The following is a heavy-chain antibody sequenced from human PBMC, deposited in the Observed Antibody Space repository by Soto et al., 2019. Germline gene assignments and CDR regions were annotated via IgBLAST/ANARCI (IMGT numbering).Heavy chain of an antibody. Sequence: SETLSLTCTVSGGSISSYYWSWIRQPPGKGLEWIGYIYYSGSTNYNPSLKSRVTISVDTSKNQFSLKLSSVTAADTAVYYCAREGSGSYWRGYYFDFRGQGTLVTVSS. CDR1: GGSISSYY. CDR3: AREGSGSYWRGYYFDF. CDR2: IYYSGST. J-gene: IGHJ4*02. D-gene: IGHD1-26*01. V-gene: IGHV4-59*01.